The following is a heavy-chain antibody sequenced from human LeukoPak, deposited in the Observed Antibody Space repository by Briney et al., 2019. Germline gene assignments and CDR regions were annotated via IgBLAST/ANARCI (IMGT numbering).Heavy chain of an antibody. J-gene: IGHJ4*02. CDR1: GFTFSSYS. CDR3: TELDCSSTSCHDY. D-gene: IGHD2-2*01. V-gene: IGHV3-21*01. Sequence: GGSLRLSCAASGFTFSSYSMNWVRQAPGKGLEWVSSISSSSSYIYYADSVKGRFTISRDNAKNSLYLQMNSLRAEDTAVYYCTELDCSSTSCHDYWGQGTLVTVSS. CDR2: ISSSSSYI.